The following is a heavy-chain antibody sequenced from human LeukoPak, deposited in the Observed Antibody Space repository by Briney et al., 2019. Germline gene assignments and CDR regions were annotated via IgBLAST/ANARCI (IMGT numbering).Heavy chain of an antibody. CDR3: AKEASTKLGIDPFFDY. J-gene: IGHJ4*02. V-gene: IGHV3-21*04. Sequence: PGGSLRLSCAASGFTFSRYSMNWVRQAPGKGLEWVSSISDDGKYIYYADSVKGRFSISRDNAKSSLYLQMNSLRAEDMALYYCAKEASTKLGIDPFFDYWGQGTLVTVSS. CDR1: GFTFSRYS. D-gene: IGHD7-27*01. CDR2: ISDDGKYI.